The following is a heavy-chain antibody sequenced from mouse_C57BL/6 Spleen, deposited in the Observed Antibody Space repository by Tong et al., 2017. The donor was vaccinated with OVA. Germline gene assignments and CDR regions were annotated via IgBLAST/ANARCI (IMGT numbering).Heavy chain of an antibody. CDR3: AREEGKDYFDY. CDR1: GYTFTSYW. Sequence: VQLQQSGTVLARPGASVKMSCKASGYTFTSYWMHWVKQRPGQGLEWIGYINPSTGYTEYNQKFKDKATLTADKSSSPAYMQLSSLTSEDSAVYFCAREEGKDYFDYWGQGTTLTVSS. V-gene: IGHV1-7*01. J-gene: IGHJ2*01. CDR2: INPSTGYT.